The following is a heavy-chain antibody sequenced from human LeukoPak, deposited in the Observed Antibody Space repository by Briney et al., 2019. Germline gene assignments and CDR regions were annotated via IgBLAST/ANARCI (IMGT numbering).Heavy chain of an antibody. D-gene: IGHD4-11*01. Sequence: GGSLTLSCAASGFTFSSYAMSWVRQAPGKGREWVPAISGSGGSTYYADSVKGRFTISRDNSKNTLYLQMNSLRAEDTAVYYCAKDDSNYYSYYIAVWGKGTMVTVSS. J-gene: IGHJ6*03. CDR3: AKDDSNYYSYYIAV. CDR1: GFTFSSYA. CDR2: ISGSGGST. V-gene: IGHV3-23*01.